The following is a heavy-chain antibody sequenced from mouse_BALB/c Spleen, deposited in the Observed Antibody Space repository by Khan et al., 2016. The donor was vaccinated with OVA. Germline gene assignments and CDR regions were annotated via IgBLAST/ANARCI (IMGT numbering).Heavy chain of an antibody. CDR1: GYTFTNYG. V-gene: IGHV9-3*02. CDR3: ARGNYYGGNSWFAY. D-gene: IGHD1-1*01. Sequence: QIQLVQSGPELMKPGETVKISCKASGYTFTNYGINWVKQAPGKGLKWMGWINTNNGEPTYAEEFKGRFAISLETSASTAYLQLNNLKNEDTATYFCARGNYYGGNSWFAYWGQGTLVTVSA. CDR2: INTNNGEP. J-gene: IGHJ3*01.